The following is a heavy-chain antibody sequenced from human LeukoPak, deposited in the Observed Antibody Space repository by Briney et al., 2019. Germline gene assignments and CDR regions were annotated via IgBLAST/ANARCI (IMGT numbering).Heavy chain of an antibody. CDR1: GGSISSSSYY. D-gene: IGHD6-19*01. CDR3: ARVSPGRWLAASYFDY. J-gene: IGHJ4*02. CDR2: IYYSGST. Sequence: KASETLSLTCTVSGGSISSSSYYWGWIRQPPGKGLEWIGSIYYSGSTYYNPSLKSRVTISVDTSKNQFSLKLSSVTAADTAVYYCARVSPGRWLAASYFDYWGQGTLDTVSS. V-gene: IGHV4-39*07.